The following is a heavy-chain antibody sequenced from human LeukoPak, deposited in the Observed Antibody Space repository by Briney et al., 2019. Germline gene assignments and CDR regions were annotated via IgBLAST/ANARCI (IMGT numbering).Heavy chain of an antibody. Sequence: SVTVSCKTPGGTVSSYAVNWVRQAPGQGLDWVGRIIPSVGLTTYAQKFQARVAISAETSTGTIYMELSSLRSEDTALYYCAIGEDFDSWGQGTLVAVSS. V-gene: IGHV1-69*04. CDR1: GGTVSSYA. J-gene: IGHJ4*02. CDR3: AIGEDFDS. D-gene: IGHD3-10*01. CDR2: IIPSVGLT.